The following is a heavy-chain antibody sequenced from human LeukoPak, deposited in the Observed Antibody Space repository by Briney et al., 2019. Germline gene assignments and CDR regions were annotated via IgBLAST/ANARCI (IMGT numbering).Heavy chain of an antibody. CDR1: GFTFSSYA. D-gene: IGHD3-16*01. CDR3: ARDDAFRGVGMDV. Sequence: GGSLRLSCAASGFTFSSYAMSWVRQAPGKGLVWVSRLNTDGSSTSYADSVKGRFTISRDNARNTLYLQMNSLRAEDTAVYYCARDDAFRGVGMDVWGQGTTVTVSS. V-gene: IGHV3-74*01. CDR2: LNTDGSST. J-gene: IGHJ6*02.